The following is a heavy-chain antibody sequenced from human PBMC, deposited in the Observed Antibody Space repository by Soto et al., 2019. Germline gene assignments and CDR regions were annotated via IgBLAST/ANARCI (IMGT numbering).Heavy chain of an antibody. D-gene: IGHD3-22*01. CDR2: MYWGNDK. J-gene: IGHJ4*02. CDR1: GFSVSTSEVG. CDR3: AHTAATGDYWESFDF. Sequence: QITLKESGPTLVKPTQPLTLTCTFSGFSVSTSEVGVGWFRQPPGQALEWLALMYWGNDKRYRPSLNSRLTITEDTSKNQVVLTMTNMDPADTGTYYCAHTAATGDYWESFDFWGQGTLVTVS. V-gene: IGHV2-5*02.